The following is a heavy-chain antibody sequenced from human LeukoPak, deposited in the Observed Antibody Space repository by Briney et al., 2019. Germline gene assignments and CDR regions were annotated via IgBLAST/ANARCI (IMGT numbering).Heavy chain of an antibody. CDR2: IKSNTDGGTT. CDR1: GFTFSNAW. J-gene: IGHJ4*02. V-gene: IGHV3-15*01. CDR3: TTDRYYYDSSAYYRRFDY. D-gene: IGHD3-22*01. Sequence: GGSLRLSCAASGFTFSNAWMSWVRQAPGKGLEWVGRIKSNTDGGTTDYAAPVKGRFTISRDDSENTLYLQVNSLKTEDTAVYYCTTDRYYYDSSAYYRRFDYWGQGTMVTVSS.